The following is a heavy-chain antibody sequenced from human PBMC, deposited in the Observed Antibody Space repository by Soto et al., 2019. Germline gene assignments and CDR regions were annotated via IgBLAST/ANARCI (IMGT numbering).Heavy chain of an antibody. CDR1: GFTFSSYA. CDR2: ISYDGGTE. D-gene: IGHD2-15*01. J-gene: IGHJ4*02. CDR3: ALRTDIAAVVASASD. Sequence: QVHLVESGGGVVQPGGSLRLSCVASGFTFSSYAMKWVRQAPGKGLEWVTVISYDGGTEYYADSVKGRFTISRDNSVNRRYPIINDMSTEDMSVYFCALRTDIAAVVASASDWGKGNLGT. V-gene: IGHV3-30*04.